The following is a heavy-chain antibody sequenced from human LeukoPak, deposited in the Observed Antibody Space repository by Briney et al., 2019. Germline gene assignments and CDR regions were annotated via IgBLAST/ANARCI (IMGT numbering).Heavy chain of an antibody. CDR1: GYTFTSYY. CDR2: INPSGGST. V-gene: IGHV1-46*01. D-gene: IGHD1-14*01. J-gene: IGHJ4*02. Sequence: GASVKVSCKASGYTFTSYYMHWVRQAPGQGLEWMGIINPSGGSTSYAQKFQGRVTISVDTSKNQFSLKLSSVTAADTAVYYCATGIGWGQGTLVTVSS. CDR3: ATGIG.